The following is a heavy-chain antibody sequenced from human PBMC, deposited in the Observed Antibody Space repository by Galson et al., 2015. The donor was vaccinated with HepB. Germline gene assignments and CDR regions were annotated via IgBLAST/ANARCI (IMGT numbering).Heavy chain of an antibody. CDR1: GFTFNNYG. J-gene: IGHJ4*02. V-gene: IGHV3-30*18. D-gene: IGHD3-22*01. CDR3: AKDLMSFYDTSGGDCDY. Sequence: SLRLSCAASGFTFNNYGMHWVRQAPGKGLEWVTVISYDGSIKYYADSVKGRFTISRDNSKNTVYLQMNSLRAEDTAVYYCAKDLMSFYDTSGGDCDYWGQGTLVTVSS. CDR2: ISYDGSIK.